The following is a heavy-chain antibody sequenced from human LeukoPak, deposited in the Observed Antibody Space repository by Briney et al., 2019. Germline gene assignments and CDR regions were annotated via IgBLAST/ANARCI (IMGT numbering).Heavy chain of an antibody. CDR2: ISYDGSNK. Sequence: GGSLRLSCAASGFTFSSYAMHWVRQAPGKGLEWVAVISYDGSNKYYADSVKGRFTISRDNSKNTLYLQMDSLRAEDTAVYYCAKDVGITIFGVVIPPFDIWGQGTMVTVSS. CDR3: AKDVGITIFGVVIPPFDI. CDR1: GFTFSSYA. V-gene: IGHV3-30-3*01. D-gene: IGHD3-3*01. J-gene: IGHJ3*02.